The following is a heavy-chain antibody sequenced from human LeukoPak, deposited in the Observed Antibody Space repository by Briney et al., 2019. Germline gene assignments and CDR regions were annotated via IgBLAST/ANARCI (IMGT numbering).Heavy chain of an antibody. D-gene: IGHD6-19*01. CDR2: ISTYNGDT. Sequence: ASVKVSCKGSGYTFTRYAITWVRQAPGQGLEWMGWISTYNGDTNYAQQLQGRVTMTTDTSTNTAYMELRSLRSDDTAVYYCARDPSHTSGRNPYFDYWGQGTLVTVSS. CDR1: GYTFTRYA. CDR3: ARDPSHTSGRNPYFDY. J-gene: IGHJ4*02. V-gene: IGHV1-18*01.